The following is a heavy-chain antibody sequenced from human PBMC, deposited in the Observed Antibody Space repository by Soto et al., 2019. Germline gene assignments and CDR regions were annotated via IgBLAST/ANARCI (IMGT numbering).Heavy chain of an antibody. CDR2: ITGGGGDT. J-gene: IGHJ4*02. Sequence: GSLRLSCAASGFTFSRYAMSWVRQDPAKGLEWFSAITGGGGDTYYADSVKGRFTVSRDNARNSLFLHMNSLRDEDTAVYYCAGGQQWLSPDYWGQGTLDTVSS. D-gene: IGHD6-19*01. CDR3: AGGQQWLSPDY. CDR1: GFTFSRYA. V-gene: IGHV3-23*01.